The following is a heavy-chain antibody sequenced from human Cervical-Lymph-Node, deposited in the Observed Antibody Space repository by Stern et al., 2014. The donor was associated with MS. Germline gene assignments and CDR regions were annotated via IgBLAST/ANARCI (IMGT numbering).Heavy chain of an antibody. J-gene: IGHJ6*02. D-gene: IGHD6-13*01. CDR2: IIPIFGTE. CDR3: AVSLGYSSSWLNYYGMDV. V-gene: IGHV1-69*01. Sequence: QVQLVQSGAEVKKPGSSVKVSCKASGGTFSSYAISWVRQAPGQGLEWMGGIIPIFGTENYAQKFQGRVTITADESTSTAYMELSSLRSEDTAVYYCAVSLGYSSSWLNYYGMDVWGQGTTVTVSS. CDR1: GGTFSSYA.